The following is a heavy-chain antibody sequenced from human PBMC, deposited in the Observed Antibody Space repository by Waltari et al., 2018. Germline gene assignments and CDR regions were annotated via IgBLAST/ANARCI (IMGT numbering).Heavy chain of an antibody. CDR3: ARSKKFSDLLAGWSEKPAKFDF. Sequence: EVQLVESGGGLVQPGGSMRLACAASGFRFRDCETNWVRQAPGKGLEWVSYISSSAGSKYYADSVKGRFTISRENAKKSLYLQMNSLRAEDTAVYYCARSKKFSDLLAGWSEKPAKFDFWGQGTLVTVSS. J-gene: IGHJ4*02. V-gene: IGHV3-48*03. CDR2: ISSSAGSK. D-gene: IGHD3-9*01. CDR1: GFRFRDCE.